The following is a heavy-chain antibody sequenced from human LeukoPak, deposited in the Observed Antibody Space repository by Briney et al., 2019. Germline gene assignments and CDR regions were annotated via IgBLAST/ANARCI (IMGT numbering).Heavy chain of an antibody. CDR2: IKQDGSEK. V-gene: IGHV3-7*01. Sequence: PGGSLRLSCAASGFTFRTYWMSWVRQAPGKGLGWVANIKQDGSEKYYVDSVKGRFTIARDNAKNSLYLHMNSLRAEDTAVYYCARIDFDGSGTYDAFDIWGQGTMVTVSS. CDR1: GFTFRTYW. J-gene: IGHJ3*02. D-gene: IGHD3-10*01. CDR3: ARIDFDGSGTYDAFDI.